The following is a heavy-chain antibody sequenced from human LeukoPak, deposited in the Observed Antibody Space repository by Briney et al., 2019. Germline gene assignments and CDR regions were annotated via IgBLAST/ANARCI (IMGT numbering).Heavy chain of an antibody. Sequence: SETLSLTCVVYGGSFSGYYWSWIRQSPRKGLEWIGEINHSGSTNYNPSLKGRVTISVDTSKNQFSLKLSSVTAADTAVYYCAIYNGMTTVVTGAFDIWGQGTMVTVSS. CDR3: AIYNGMTTVVTGAFDI. D-gene: IGHD4-23*01. J-gene: IGHJ3*02. CDR2: INHSGST. V-gene: IGHV4-34*01. CDR1: GGSFSGYY.